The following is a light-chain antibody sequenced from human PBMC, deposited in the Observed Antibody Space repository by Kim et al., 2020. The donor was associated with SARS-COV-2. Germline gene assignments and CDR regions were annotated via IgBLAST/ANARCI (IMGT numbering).Light chain of an antibody. CDR2: DVS. V-gene: IGLV2-14*04. CDR1: SSDVGGYNY. CDR3: SSYTSSSTV. Sequence: PGQSITISCTGTSSDVGGYNYVSWYQQHPGKAPKLMIYDVSKRPSGVSNRFSGSKSGNTASLTISGLQAEDEADYYCSSYTSSSTVFGGGTQLTVL. J-gene: IGLJ2*01.